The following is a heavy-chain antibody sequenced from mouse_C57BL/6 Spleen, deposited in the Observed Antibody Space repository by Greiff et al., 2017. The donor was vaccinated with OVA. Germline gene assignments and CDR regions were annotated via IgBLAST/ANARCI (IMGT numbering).Heavy chain of an antibody. J-gene: IGHJ4*01. CDR1: GYTFTDYE. CDR2: IDPETGGN. D-gene: IGHD1-1*02. Sequence: QVQLQQSGAELVRPGASVTLSCKASGYTFTDYEMHWVKQTPVHGLEWIGAIDPETGGNAYNQKFKGKAILTADKYTSTAYMELRSLTSAHAAIYYCTRVGDGWCMDYWGQGTSVTVSS. CDR3: TRVGDGWCMDY. V-gene: IGHV1-15*01.